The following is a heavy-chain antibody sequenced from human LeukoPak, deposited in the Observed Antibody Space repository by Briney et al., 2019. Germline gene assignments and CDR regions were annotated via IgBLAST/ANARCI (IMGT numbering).Heavy chain of an antibody. J-gene: IGHJ4*02. Sequence: ASVKVSCKASGGTFSSYGTSWVRQAPGQGLEWMGWISAYNGNTNYAQKLQGRVTMTTDTSTSTAYMELRSLRSDDTAVYYCARAPSMIVVVIPLDYWGQGTLVTVSS. V-gene: IGHV1-18*01. D-gene: IGHD3-22*01. CDR2: ISAYNGNT. CDR1: GGTFSSYG. CDR3: ARAPSMIVVVIPLDY.